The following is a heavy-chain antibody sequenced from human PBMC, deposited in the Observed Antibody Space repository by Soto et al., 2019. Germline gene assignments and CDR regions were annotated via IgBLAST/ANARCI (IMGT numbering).Heavy chain of an antibody. D-gene: IGHD2-21*02. J-gene: IGHJ5*02. Sequence: GASVKVSCKASGYTFTSYYMHWVRQAPGQGLEWMGIINPSGSTNYNPSLKSRVTISVDTSKNQFSLKLSSVTAADTAVYYCARGDCGGDCYSAAWFDPWGQGTLVTVSS. V-gene: IGHV1-46*01. CDR2: INPSGST. CDR3: ARGDCGGDCYSAAWFDP. CDR1: GYTFTSYY.